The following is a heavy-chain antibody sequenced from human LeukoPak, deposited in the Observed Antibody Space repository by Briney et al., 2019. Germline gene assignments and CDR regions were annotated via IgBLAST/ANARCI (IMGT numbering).Heavy chain of an antibody. CDR2: MNPNSGNT. CDR3: ARAPPFYYYGSGSYYFDY. V-gene: IGHV1-8*01. Sequence: ASVKVPCKASGYTFTSYDINWVRQATGQGLEWMGWMNPNSGNTGYAQKFQGRVTMTRNTSISTAYMELSSLRSEDTAVYYCARAPPFYYYGSGSYYFDYWGQGTLVTVSS. CDR1: GYTFTSYD. J-gene: IGHJ4*02. D-gene: IGHD3-10*01.